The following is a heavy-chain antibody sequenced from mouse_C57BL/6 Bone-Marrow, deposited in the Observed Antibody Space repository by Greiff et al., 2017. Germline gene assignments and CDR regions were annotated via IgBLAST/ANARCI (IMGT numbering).Heavy chain of an antibody. CDR3: ADYSNLDY. Sequence: VQLQQSGPELVKPGALVKISCKASGYAFSSSWMNWVKQRPGKGLEWIGRIYPGDGDTNYNGKFKGKATLTADKSSSTAYMQLSSLTSEDSAVYFCADYSNLDYWGQGTTLTVSS. V-gene: IGHV1-82*01. D-gene: IGHD2-5*01. CDR1: GYAFSSSW. CDR2: IYPGDGDT. J-gene: IGHJ2*01.